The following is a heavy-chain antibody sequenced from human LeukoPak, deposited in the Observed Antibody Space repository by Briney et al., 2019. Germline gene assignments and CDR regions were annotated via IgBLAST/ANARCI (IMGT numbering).Heavy chain of an antibody. D-gene: IGHD3-16*01. V-gene: IGHV3-43*01. Sequence: GGSLRLSCAASGFTFDDYTMHWVRQAPGKGLEWVSVISWDGGSTYYADSVKGRFTIFRDNAKNSLYLQMNSLRAEDTALYYCARGEGADPFDYWGQGTLVTVSS. J-gene: IGHJ4*02. CDR3: ARGEGADPFDY. CDR2: ISWDGGST. CDR1: GFTFDDYT.